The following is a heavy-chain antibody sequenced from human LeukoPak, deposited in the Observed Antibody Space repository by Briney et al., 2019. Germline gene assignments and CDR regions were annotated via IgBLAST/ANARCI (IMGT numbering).Heavy chain of an antibody. V-gene: IGHV4-59*01. CDR2: ISYRGST. Sequence: SETLSLTCTVSGGSISGYYWSWIRQPPGKGLEWIGYISYRGSTKYNPSLKSRVTISVDTSKNQFSLKLSSVIAADTAVYYCARGFDGAAGWFDPWGQGTLVIVSS. D-gene: IGHD3-9*01. J-gene: IGHJ5*02. CDR3: ARGFDGAAGWFDP. CDR1: GGSISGYY.